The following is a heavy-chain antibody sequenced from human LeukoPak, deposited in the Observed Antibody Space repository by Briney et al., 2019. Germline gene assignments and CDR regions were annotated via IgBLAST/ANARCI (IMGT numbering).Heavy chain of an antibody. CDR1: GGTFSSYA. CDR2: IIPIFGTA. CDR3: ARTPIAALTFDY. V-gene: IGHV1-69*13. D-gene: IGHD6-6*01. J-gene: IGHJ4*02. Sequence: SVKVSCKASGGTFSSYAISWVRQAPGQGLEWMGGIIPIFGTANYAQKFQGRVTITADESTSTAYMELSSLRSEDTAVYYCARTPIAALTFDYWGQGTLVTVSS.